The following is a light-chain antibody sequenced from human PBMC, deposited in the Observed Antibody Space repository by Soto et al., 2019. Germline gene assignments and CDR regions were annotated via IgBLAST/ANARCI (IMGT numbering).Light chain of an antibody. Sequence: EIVLTQSPGTLSLSPGERATLSCGASQSVSCNYLAWYQQTPGQAPRLLIYVASSRATGIPDRFSGSGSGTDFTLTISRLEPEDFAVYYCQQYGSSPITFGQGTRLEIK. V-gene: IGKV3-20*01. J-gene: IGKJ5*01. CDR1: QSVSCNY. CDR2: VAS. CDR3: QQYGSSPIT.